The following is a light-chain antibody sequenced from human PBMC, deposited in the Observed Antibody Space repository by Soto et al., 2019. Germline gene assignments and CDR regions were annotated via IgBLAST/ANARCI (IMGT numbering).Light chain of an antibody. CDR1: QNILTY. J-gene: IGKJ2*01. Sequence: DIQMTQSPLSLSASVGDRVTITCRSSQNILTYLNWYQQRPGEAPRFLIYAASNLQDGVPSRFSASESGTEFTLTISSLQPEDFATYYCQQSDSVPLSFGQGTKLEMK. V-gene: IGKV1-39*01. CDR3: QQSDSVPLS. CDR2: AAS.